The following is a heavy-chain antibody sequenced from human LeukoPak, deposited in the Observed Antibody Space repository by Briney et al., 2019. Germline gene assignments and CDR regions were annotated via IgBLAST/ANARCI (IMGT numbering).Heavy chain of an antibody. CDR2: IIPIFGTA. D-gene: IGHD3-22*01. J-gene: IGHJ3*02. CDR3: ARDGFGVPSSGYHHDAFDI. Sequence: SVKVSCKASGGTFSSYAISWVRQAPGQGLEWMGGIIPIFGTANYAQKFQGRATITADESTSTAYMELSSLRSEDTAVYYCARDGFGVPSSGYHHDAFDIWGQGTMVTVSS. V-gene: IGHV1-69*01. CDR1: GGTFSSYA.